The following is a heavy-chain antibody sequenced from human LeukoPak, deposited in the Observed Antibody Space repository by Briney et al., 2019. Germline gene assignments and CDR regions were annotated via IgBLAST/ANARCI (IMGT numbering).Heavy chain of an antibody. CDR3: ARLSQTPDYYGGGGYLYLGY. Sequence: ASVKVSCKGFRYTFTSYDINWVRQAPGQGLEWMGWMNPNTGNTGYAPKFQGRVSMTRDTSISTAFLELSGLRSDDTAVYYCARLSQTPDYYGGGGYLYLGYWGQGTWVTVSS. V-gene: IGHV1-8*01. CDR1: RYTFTSYD. J-gene: IGHJ4*02. CDR2: MNPNTGNT. D-gene: IGHD3-10*01.